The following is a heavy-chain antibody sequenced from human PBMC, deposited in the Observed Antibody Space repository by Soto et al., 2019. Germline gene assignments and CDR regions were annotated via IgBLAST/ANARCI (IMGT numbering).Heavy chain of an antibody. D-gene: IGHD1-26*01. V-gene: IGHV6-1*01. J-gene: IGHJ3*01. CDR2: TYYRPKWYH. CDR3: ARAVGATGAFDF. Sequence: SQTLSLTCAISGDSVSSNSAVWNWIRQSPSRGLEWLGRTYYRPKWYHDYAVSMNSRITIDPDTSKNQFSLQLNSVTPEDTAVYFFARAVGATGAFDFWGQGTLVAVSS. CDR1: GDSVSSNSAV.